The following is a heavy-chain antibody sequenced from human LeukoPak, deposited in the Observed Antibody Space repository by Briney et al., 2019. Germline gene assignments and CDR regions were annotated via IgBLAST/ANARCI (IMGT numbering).Heavy chain of an antibody. J-gene: IGHJ4*02. Sequence: PGGSLRLSCAASGFTFSSYDMHWVRQATGKGLEWVSAIGTAGDTYYPGSVKGRFTISRENAKTSLYLQMNSLGAGDTAVYYCARDNDWAFDYWGQGTLVTVSS. D-gene: IGHD3-9*01. CDR3: ARDNDWAFDY. CDR1: GFTFSSYD. CDR2: IGTAGDT. V-gene: IGHV3-13*01.